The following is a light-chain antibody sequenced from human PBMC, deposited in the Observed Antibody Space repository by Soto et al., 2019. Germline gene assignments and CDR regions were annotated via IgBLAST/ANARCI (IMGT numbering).Light chain of an antibody. CDR1: QDISNY. Sequence: DIQMTQSPSSLSASVGDRVTITCQASQDISNYLNWYQQKLGKAPKLLIYDASNLETGVPSRFSGSGSGTDFTFTISSLRPEDIATYYCQQYDNLPYTFGQGTKLEIK. V-gene: IGKV1-33*01. J-gene: IGKJ2*01. CDR2: DAS. CDR3: QQYDNLPYT.